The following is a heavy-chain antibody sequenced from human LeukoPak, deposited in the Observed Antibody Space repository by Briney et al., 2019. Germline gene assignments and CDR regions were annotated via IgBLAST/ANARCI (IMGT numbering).Heavy chain of an antibody. J-gene: IGHJ5*02. D-gene: IGHD3-22*01. CDR2: IRDSSSYI. CDR1: GFTFSTYS. Sequence: GTSLRLSCAASGFTFSTYSMNWVRQAPGKGLEWISSIRDSSSYIYYADSVKGRFTISRDNAKNSLYLQMNSLRAEDTAVYYCAREYYYDSSGYYGWFDPWGQGTLVTVSP. V-gene: IGHV3-21*01. CDR3: AREYYYDSSGYYGWFDP.